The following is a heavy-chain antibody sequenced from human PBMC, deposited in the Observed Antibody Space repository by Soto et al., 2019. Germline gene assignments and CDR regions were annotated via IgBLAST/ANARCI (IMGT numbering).Heavy chain of an antibody. CDR3: ARDLRSTDLWFGEGAGGADAFDI. V-gene: IGHV4-31*03. CDR2: IYYSGST. D-gene: IGHD3-10*01. Sequence: QVQLQESGPGLVKPSQTLSLTCTVSGGSISSGGYYWSWIRQHPGKGLEWIGYIYYSGSTYYNPSLKSRVTISVDTSKNQFSLKLSSVTAADTAVYYCARDLRSTDLWFGEGAGGADAFDIWGQGTMVTVSS. CDR1: GGSISSGGYY. J-gene: IGHJ3*02.